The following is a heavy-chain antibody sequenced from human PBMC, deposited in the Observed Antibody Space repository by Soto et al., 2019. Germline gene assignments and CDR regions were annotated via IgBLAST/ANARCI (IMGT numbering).Heavy chain of an antibody. CDR1: GFSLTSTGAG. CDR2: IYWDEDK. J-gene: IGHJ4*02. D-gene: IGHD6-13*01. CDR3: AHTQAGTRRQDPFDF. V-gene: IGHV2-5*02. Sequence: ITLKESGPTLIKPTQTLTLTCRFSGFSLTSTGAGVGWIRQPPGKALERLAVIYWDEDKRYSPSVKSRPTITKDTSKNQVVLIMTNMDPVDTATYFCAHTQAGTRRQDPFDFWGQGILVTVSS.